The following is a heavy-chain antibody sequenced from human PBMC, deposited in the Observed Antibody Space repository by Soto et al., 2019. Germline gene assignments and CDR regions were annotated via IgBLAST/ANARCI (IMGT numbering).Heavy chain of an antibody. CDR1: GVSFNSYG. D-gene: IGHD2-2*03. CDR2: ITPALHLT. J-gene: IGHJ4*02. V-gene: IGHV1-69*09. CDR3: AWMKMARLDH. Sequence: QVQLQQSGAEVKRPGSSVKVSCKASGVSFNSYGFAWVRQAPGQGLEWLGKITPALHLTNYPQSLQGRVTITADTSTSTLYLELTSLTSKDTAVYYCAWMKMARLDHWGQGTLVTVSS.